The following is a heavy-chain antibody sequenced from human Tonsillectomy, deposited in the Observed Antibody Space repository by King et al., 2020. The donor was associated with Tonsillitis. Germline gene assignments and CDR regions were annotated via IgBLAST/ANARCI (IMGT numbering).Heavy chain of an antibody. CDR2: VRSKNFGGTT. J-gene: IGHJ4*02. D-gene: IGHD3-10*01. Sequence: VQLVESGGGLVQPGRSLRLSCTGSGFTFADSAMSWVRRAPGKGLEWVGFVRSKNFGGTTDYAASVKGRFTISRDDSKSIAYLQMDSLKTEDTAVYYCSKVDGYGQSLDYWGQGTLVTVSS. CDR1: GFTFADSA. V-gene: IGHV3-49*04. CDR3: SKVDGYGQSLDY.